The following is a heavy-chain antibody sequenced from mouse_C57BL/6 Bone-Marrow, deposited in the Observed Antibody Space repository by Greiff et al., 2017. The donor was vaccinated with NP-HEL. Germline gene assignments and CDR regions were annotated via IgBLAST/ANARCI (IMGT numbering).Heavy chain of an antibody. V-gene: IGHV5-12*01. J-gene: IGHJ2*01. CDR3: ARHRGYDREDYFDY. D-gene: IGHD2-3*01. CDR1: GFTFSDYY. CDR2: ISNGGGST. Sequence: DVKLVESGGGLVQPGGSLKLSCAASGFTFSDYYMYWVRQTPEKRLEWVAYISNGGGSTYYPDTVKGRFTISRDNAKNTLYLQMSRLKSEDTAMYYCARHRGYDREDYFDYWGKGTTLTVSS.